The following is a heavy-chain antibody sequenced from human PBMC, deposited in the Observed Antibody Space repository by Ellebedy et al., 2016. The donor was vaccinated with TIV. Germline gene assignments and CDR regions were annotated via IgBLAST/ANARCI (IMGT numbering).Heavy chain of an antibody. J-gene: IGHJ4*02. CDR1: GYTFISYA. V-gene: IGHV1-3*01. D-gene: IGHD6-19*01. CDR2: IXXVXXNT. CDR3: ARDFVAEQGYSSLGMGH. Sequence: ASVKVSCKASGYTFISYAMHLXRPXXGQRLDWMGWIXXVXXNTKYSRKFQGRVTITRDTSESTAYLDLSSLCYEDTAVYYCARDFVAEQGYSSLGMGHWGQGTLVTVSS.